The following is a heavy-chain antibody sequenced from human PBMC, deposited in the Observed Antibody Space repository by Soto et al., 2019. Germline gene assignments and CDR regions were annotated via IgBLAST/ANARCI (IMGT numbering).Heavy chain of an antibody. D-gene: IGHD4-4*01. Sequence: LSLTCTVSGGSISSGGYYWSWIRQHPGKGLEWIGYIYYSGSTYYNPSLKSRVTISVDTSKNQFSLKLSSVTAADTAVYYCARGATGLTLQLIDYWGQGTLVTVSS. J-gene: IGHJ4*02. CDR1: GGSISSGGYY. V-gene: IGHV4-31*03. CDR2: IYYSGST. CDR3: ARGATGLTLQLIDY.